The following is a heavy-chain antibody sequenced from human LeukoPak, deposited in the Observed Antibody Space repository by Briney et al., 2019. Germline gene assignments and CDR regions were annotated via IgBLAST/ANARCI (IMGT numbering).Heavy chain of an antibody. Sequence: GGSLRLSCAASGFTFSTYAMHWVRQAPGKGLEWVAFTSFDESNKFYTDSVEGRFTISRDNSKNTLFLQMHNLRVDDTAMYYCAVVAGRFPPDYWGQGTLVTVSS. V-gene: IGHV3-30-3*01. D-gene: IGHD6-19*01. CDR3: AVVAGRFPPDY. J-gene: IGHJ4*02. CDR1: GFTFSTYA. CDR2: TSFDESNK.